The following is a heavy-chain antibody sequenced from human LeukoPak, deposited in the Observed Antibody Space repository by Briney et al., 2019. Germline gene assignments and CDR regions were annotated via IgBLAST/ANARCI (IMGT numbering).Heavy chain of an antibody. J-gene: IGHJ4*02. Sequence: GGSLRLSCAASGFTFSSYLMTWVRQAPGKELEWVATIKQDGSDKYYVDSVKGRFTISRDNAQNSLHLQMNSLRAEDTAVYYCAILRGGNYWGQGTLVTVSS. D-gene: IGHD3-10*01. V-gene: IGHV3-7*02. CDR2: IKQDGSDK. CDR3: AILRGGNY. CDR1: GFTFSSYL.